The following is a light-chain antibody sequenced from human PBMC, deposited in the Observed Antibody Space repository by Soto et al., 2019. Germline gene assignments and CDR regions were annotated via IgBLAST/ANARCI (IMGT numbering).Light chain of an antibody. V-gene: IGKV1-39*01. Sequence: DIQMTQSPSSLSSSVVDRFTITCRTSQPISDYLNWYQQKPGKAPTLLIYTASNLQSGVPSRFSGSGSGTHFTLTISSLQPEDFATYYCQQHYNTPRTFGQGTKVDIK. J-gene: IGKJ1*01. CDR1: QPISDY. CDR2: TAS. CDR3: QQHYNTPRT.